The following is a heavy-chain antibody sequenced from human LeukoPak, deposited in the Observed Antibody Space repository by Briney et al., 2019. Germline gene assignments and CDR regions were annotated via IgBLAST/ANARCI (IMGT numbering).Heavy chain of an antibody. CDR3: ARGSIRGSGWTRVLYYFDY. J-gene: IGHJ4*02. Sequence: SETLSLTCAVYGGSFSGYYWSWIRQPPGKGLEWIGEINHSGSTNYNPSLKSRVTISVDTSKNQFSLKLTSVTAADTAVYYCARGSIRGSGWTRVLYYFDYWGQGTLVTVSS. V-gene: IGHV4-34*01. CDR2: INHSGST. D-gene: IGHD6-19*01. CDR1: GGSFSGYY.